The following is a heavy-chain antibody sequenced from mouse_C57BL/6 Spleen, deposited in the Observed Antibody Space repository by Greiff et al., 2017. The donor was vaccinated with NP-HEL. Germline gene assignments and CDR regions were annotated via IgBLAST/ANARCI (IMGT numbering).Heavy chain of an antibody. V-gene: IGHV1-80*01. CDR2: IYPGDGDT. J-gene: IGHJ3*01. CDR1: GYAFSSYW. CDR3: ARWGYYSNEAWFAY. D-gene: IGHD2-5*01. Sequence: QVQLKQSGAELVKPGASVKISCKASGYAFSSYWMNWVKQRPGKGLEWIGQIYPGDGDTNYNGKFKGKATLTADKSSSTAYMQLSSLTSEDSAVYFCARWGYYSNEAWFAYWGQGTLVTVSA.